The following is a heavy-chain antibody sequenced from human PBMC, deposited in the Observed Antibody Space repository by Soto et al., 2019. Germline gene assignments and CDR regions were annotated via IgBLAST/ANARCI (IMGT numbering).Heavy chain of an antibody. CDR1: GFTFSSYG. D-gene: IGHD6-19*01. V-gene: IGHV3-33*01. Sequence: HPGGSLRLSCAASGFTFSSYGMHWVRQAPGKGLEWVAVIWYDGSNKYYADSVKGRFTISRDNSKNTLYLQMNSLRAEDTAVYYCARDRFLAVARIIAASEGMDVWGQGTTVTVSS. J-gene: IGHJ6*02. CDR3: ARDRFLAVARIIAASEGMDV. CDR2: IWYDGSNK.